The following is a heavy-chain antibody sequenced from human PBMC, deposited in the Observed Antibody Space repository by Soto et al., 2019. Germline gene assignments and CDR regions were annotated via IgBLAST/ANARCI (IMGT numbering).Heavy chain of an antibody. CDR2: IKQDGSDK. CDR1: GFIFSSYW. V-gene: IGHV3-7*01. J-gene: IGHJ1*01. CDR3: AAGDYYGSPQH. Sequence: EVQLVESGGGLVQPGGSLRLSCAASGFIFSSYWMSWVRQAPGKGLEWVANIKQDGSDKYYVDSVKGRFTISRDNAKKSRYLQMNSLRAEDTAVYYCAAGDYYGSPQHWGQGTLVTVSS. D-gene: IGHD3-10*01.